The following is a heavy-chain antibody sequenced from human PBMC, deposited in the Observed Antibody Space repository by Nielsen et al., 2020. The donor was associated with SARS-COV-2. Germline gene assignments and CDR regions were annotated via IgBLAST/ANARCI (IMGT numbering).Heavy chain of an antibody. CDR3: AKDWTAIVVVPSGGVDY. D-gene: IGHD2-15*01. V-gene: IGHV3-30*18. J-gene: IGHJ4*02. Sequence: GESLKISCAASGFTFSTYVMHWVRQAPVKGLEWVAAISYDGSNKYYVDSVKGRFTISRDNSKNTLYLQMSSLREEDTAVYYCAKDWTAIVVVPSGGVDYWGQGTLVTVSS. CDR1: GFTFSTYV. CDR2: ISYDGSNK.